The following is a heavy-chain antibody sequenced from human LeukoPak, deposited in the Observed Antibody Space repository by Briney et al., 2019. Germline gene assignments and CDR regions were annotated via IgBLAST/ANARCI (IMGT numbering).Heavy chain of an antibody. V-gene: IGHV3-74*01. CDR1: GFTFSAYW. Sequence: GGSLRLSCAASGFTFSAYWMHWVRQVPGKGLVWVSRINNDGTATFFADSVKGRFTISRDNAKNSLFLQMNSLRPEDTALYYCARDRGGSYMYFQHWGQGTLVTVSS. J-gene: IGHJ1*01. CDR3: ARDRGGSYMYFQH. CDR2: INNDGTAT. D-gene: IGHD1-26*01.